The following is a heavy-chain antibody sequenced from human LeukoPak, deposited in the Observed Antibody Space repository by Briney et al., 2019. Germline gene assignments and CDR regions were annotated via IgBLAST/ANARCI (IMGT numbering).Heavy chain of an antibody. CDR1: GDSXSSNSAA. CDR2: TYYRSKWYN. Sequence: TLSLTCAISGDSXSSNSAAWNWIRQSPSRGLEWLGRTYYRSKWYNDYAVSMKSRITINPDTSKDQFSLQLNSVTPEDTAVYYCARDAGSGWSSFDYWGQGTLVTVSS. V-gene: IGHV6-1*01. D-gene: IGHD6-19*01. CDR3: ARDAGSGWSSFDY. J-gene: IGHJ4*02.